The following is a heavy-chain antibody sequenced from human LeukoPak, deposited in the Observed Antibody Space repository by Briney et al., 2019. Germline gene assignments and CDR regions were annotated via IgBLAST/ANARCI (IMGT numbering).Heavy chain of an antibody. CDR1: GFTFSSYS. CDR3: AKDGYWYGSGSLSVVRD. Sequence: GGSLRLSCAASGFTFSSYSMSWVRQAPGKGLEWVSAISGSGGSTYYADSVKGRFTISRDNSKNTLYLQMNSLRAEDTAVYYCAKDGYWYGSGSLSVVRDWGQGTLVTVSS. D-gene: IGHD3-10*01. CDR2: ISGSGGST. J-gene: IGHJ4*02. V-gene: IGHV3-23*01.